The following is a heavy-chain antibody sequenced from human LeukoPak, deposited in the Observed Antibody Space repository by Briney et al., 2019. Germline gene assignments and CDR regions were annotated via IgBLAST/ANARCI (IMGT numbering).Heavy chain of an antibody. CDR2: ISGGGFTT. CDR1: GFTFSNYA. Sequence: PGGSLGLSCAASGFTFSNYAMNWVRQAPVKALEWVSVISGGGFTTYYADSVKGRFTISRDNSKNTLNLQMDSLRADDTAVFYCARGKWLGSYYFDLWGRGTLVTVSS. J-gene: IGHJ2*01. V-gene: IGHV3-23*01. D-gene: IGHD6-19*01. CDR3: ARGKWLGSYYFDL.